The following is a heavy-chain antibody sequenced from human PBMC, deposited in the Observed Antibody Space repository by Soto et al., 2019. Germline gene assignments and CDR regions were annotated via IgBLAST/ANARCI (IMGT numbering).Heavy chain of an antibody. CDR2: ISYDGSNQ. CDR1: GFTFNIYG. J-gene: IGHJ4*02. Sequence: GGSLRLSCAASGFTFNIYGMHWVRQAPDRGLEWVALISYDGSNQYYADSVKGRFTISRDNSKNTLFLQMNSLRADDTAVYYCAKDQASGQGSFDSWGQGTLVTVSS. V-gene: IGHV3-30*18. CDR3: AKDQASGQGSFDS.